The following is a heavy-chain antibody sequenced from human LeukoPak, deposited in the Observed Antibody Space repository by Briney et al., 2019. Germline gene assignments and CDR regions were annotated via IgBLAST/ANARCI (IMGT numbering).Heavy chain of an antibody. V-gene: IGHV4-39*01. CDR3: ARQSGYYSVDAFDI. CDR1: GFTFSSYS. Sequence: GSLRLSCAACGFTFSSYSMNWIRQPPGKGLEWIGSIYYSGGTYYNPSLKSRVTISVDTSKNQFSLKLSSVTAADTAVYYCARQSGYYSVDAFDIWGQGTMVTVSS. J-gene: IGHJ3*02. D-gene: IGHD3-22*01. CDR2: IYYSGGT.